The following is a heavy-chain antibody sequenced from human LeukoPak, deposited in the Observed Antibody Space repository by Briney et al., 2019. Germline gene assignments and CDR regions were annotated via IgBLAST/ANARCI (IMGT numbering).Heavy chain of an antibody. Sequence: ASVKVSCKASGYTFTGYHMHWVRQAPGQGLEWMGWINPNSGGTNYAQKFQGRVTMTRDTSISTAYVELSRLRSDDTAVYYCARESIAAAGISWFDPRGQGTLVTVSS. CDR3: ARESIAAAGISWFDP. CDR2: INPNSGGT. D-gene: IGHD6-13*01. J-gene: IGHJ5*02. CDR1: GYTFTGYH. V-gene: IGHV1-2*02.